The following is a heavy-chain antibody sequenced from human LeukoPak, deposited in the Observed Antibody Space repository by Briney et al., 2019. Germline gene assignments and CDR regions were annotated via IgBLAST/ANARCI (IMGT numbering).Heavy chain of an antibody. CDR2: INHSGST. CDR1: GGSFSGYY. J-gene: IGHJ4*02. CDR3: ARRWLQFRGLAPFDY. V-gene: IGHV4-34*01. D-gene: IGHD5-24*01. Sequence: PSETLSLTCAVYGGSFSGYYWSWIRQPPGKGLEWIGEINHSGSTNYNPSLKSRVTISVDTSKNQFSLKLSSVTAADTAVHYCARRWLQFRGLAPFDYWGQGTLVTVSS.